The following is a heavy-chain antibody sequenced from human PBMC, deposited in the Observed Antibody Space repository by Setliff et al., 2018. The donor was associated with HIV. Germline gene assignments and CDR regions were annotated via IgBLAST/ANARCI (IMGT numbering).Heavy chain of an antibody. J-gene: IGHJ2*01. Sequence: ASVKVSCKASGYTFRSYVISWVRQAPGQGLEWMGWISTYNGNTNYAQKVQGRVTMTTDTSTSTAYMELRSLRSDDTAVYYCARDGSKADYGDYQGYWYFDLWGRGTLVTVSS. V-gene: IGHV1-18*01. CDR1: GYTFRSYV. CDR3: ARDGSKADYGDYQGYWYFDL. D-gene: IGHD4-17*01. CDR2: ISTYNGNT.